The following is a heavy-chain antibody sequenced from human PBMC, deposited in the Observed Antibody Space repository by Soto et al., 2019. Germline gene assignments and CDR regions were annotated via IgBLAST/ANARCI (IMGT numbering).Heavy chain of an antibody. V-gene: IGHV1-2*04. CDR2: INPNSGGT. CDR3: ARLKGYCTNGVCLDAFDI. D-gene: IGHD2-8*01. J-gene: IGHJ3*02. CDR1: GYTFTGYY. Sequence: ASVKVSCKASGYTFTGYYMHWVRQAPGQGLEWMGWINPNSGGTNYAQKFQGWVTMTRDTSISTAYMELSRLRSDDTAVYYCARLKGYCTNGVCLDAFDIWGQGTMVTVSS.